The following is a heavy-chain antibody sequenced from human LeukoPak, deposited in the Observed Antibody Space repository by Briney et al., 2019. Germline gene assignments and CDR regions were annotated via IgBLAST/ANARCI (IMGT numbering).Heavy chain of an antibody. J-gene: IGHJ4*02. D-gene: IGHD3-22*01. CDR2: INVEGNYI. CDR3: ARDLTGPYDH. CDR1: GFTLSSCW. Sequence: GGSLRLSCAASGFTLSSCWMHWVRQAPGKGLVWVARINVEGNYIDYAESVKGRFTISRDSAMNTLYLQMNSVRAEDTAVYSCARDLTGPYDHWGQGTLVTVSS. V-gene: IGHV3-74*01.